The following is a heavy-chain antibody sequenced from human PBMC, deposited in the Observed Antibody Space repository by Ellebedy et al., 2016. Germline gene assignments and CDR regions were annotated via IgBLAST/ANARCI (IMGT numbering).Heavy chain of an antibody. Sequence: GGSLRLSCAASGFSFSIYSMFWVRQAPGKGLEWVSYITGSATNIYSADSVKGRFTISRDNAKNSLYLQMNSLRDEDTAVYYCAAGYSGGLYGIDYWGQGTLVIVSS. D-gene: IGHD6-19*01. J-gene: IGHJ4*02. CDR2: ITGSATNI. CDR3: AAGYSGGLYGIDY. V-gene: IGHV3-48*02. CDR1: GFSFSIYS.